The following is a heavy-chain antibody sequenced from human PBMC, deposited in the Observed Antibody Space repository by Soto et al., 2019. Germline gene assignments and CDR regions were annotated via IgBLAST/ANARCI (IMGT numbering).Heavy chain of an antibody. Sequence: ASVKVSCKASGYTFTGYYMHWVRQAPGQGLEWMGWINPNSGGTNYAQKFQGWVTMTRDTSISTAYVELSRLRSDDTAVYYCARGPTLTYYDFWSGGPGYGMDVWGQGTTVTVSS. CDR1: GYTFTGYY. CDR3: ARGPTLTYYDFWSGGPGYGMDV. D-gene: IGHD3-3*01. CDR2: INPNSGGT. V-gene: IGHV1-2*04. J-gene: IGHJ6*02.